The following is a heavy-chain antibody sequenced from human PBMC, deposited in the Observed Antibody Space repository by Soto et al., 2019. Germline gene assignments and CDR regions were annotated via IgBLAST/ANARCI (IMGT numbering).Heavy chain of an antibody. Sequence: SGPTLVNPTQTLTLTCTFSGFSLSTNEICVSWIRQPPGKALEWLALIDWDDDKYYSTSLKTRLTISKDTSKNQVVLTMTNMDPVDTTTYYCARISRCLGHTIPFDYWGQGTLVTVSS. CDR1: GFSLSTNEIC. D-gene: IGHD3-16*01. CDR3: ARISRCLGHTIPFDY. J-gene: IGHJ4*02. CDR2: IDWDDDK. V-gene: IGHV2-70*01.